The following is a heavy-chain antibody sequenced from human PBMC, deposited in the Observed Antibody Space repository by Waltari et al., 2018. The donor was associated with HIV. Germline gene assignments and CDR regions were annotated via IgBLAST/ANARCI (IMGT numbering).Heavy chain of an antibody. CDR1: GYTFSNHD. D-gene: IGHD2-15*01. J-gene: IGHJ5*02. V-gene: IGHV1-8*01. CDR3: ARIVGFSCDA. Sequence: QVQLVQSGAEVKKPGASVIVSCKASGYTFSNHDITWVRQATGKGLEWMGWVNPNNGNTAYAERFQGRGYMTGNTSISTAYMELDSLKYEDTAVYYCARIVGFSCDAWGQGTLVTVSS. CDR2: VNPNNGNT.